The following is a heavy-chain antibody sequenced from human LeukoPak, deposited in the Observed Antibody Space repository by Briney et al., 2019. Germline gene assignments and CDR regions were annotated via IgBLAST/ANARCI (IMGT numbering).Heavy chain of an antibody. CDR1: GGSISSYY. V-gene: IGHV4-59*12. CDR3: ARGGGGSSGWFDP. J-gene: IGHJ5*02. Sequence: SETLSLTCTVSGGSISSYYWSWIRQPPGKGLEWIGYIYYSGSTNYNPSLKSRVTISVDTSKNQFSLKLSSVTAADTAVYYCARGGGGSSGWFDPWGQGTLATVSS. D-gene: IGHD6-6*01. CDR2: IYYSGST.